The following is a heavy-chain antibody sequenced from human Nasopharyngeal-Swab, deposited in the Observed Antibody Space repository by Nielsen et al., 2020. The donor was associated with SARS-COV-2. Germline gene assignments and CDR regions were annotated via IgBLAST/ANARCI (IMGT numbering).Heavy chain of an antibody. CDR3: VRDGYFDWSFGY. CDR1: GFTFSSYG. J-gene: IGHJ4*02. V-gene: IGHV3-30*03. CDR2: ISYDGSNK. D-gene: IGHD3-9*01. Sequence: GESLKISCAASGFTFSSYGMHWVRQAPGKGLEWVAVISYDGSNKYYTDSVKGRFTISRDNARNSLHLQMHSLRAEDTAVYYCVRDGYFDWSFGYWGQGTLVTVSS.